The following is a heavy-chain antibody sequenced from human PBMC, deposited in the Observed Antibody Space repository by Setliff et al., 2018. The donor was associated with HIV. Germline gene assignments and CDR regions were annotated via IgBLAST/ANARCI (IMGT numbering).Heavy chain of an antibody. CDR1: GGSFSAYH. CDR3: ARGRDYTGSWFRPSYLDF. D-gene: IGHD3-3*01. Sequence: PSETLSLTCAVYGGSFSAYHWSWIRQTPGKGLEWLGEINHSGSTAYNLALESRVSMSIETSKNQFSLKLTSVTAADTAIYYCARGRDYTGSWFRPSYLDFWGHGNLVTVSS. CDR2: INHSGST. J-gene: IGHJ4*01. V-gene: IGHV4-34*01.